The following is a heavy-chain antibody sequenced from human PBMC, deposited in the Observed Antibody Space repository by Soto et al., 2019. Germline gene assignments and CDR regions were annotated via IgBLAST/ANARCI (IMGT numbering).Heavy chain of an antibody. CDR2: IIPIFGTA. Sequence: QVQLVQSGAEVKKPGSSVKVSCKASGGTFSSYAISWVRQAPGQGLEWMGGIIPIFGTANYAQKFQGRVTIPADESTRTAYMELSSLRSEDTAVYYCARLVNSGYDPSGYFDYWGQGTLVTVSS. V-gene: IGHV1-69*01. D-gene: IGHD5-12*01. CDR1: GGTFSSYA. J-gene: IGHJ4*02. CDR3: ARLVNSGYDPSGYFDY.